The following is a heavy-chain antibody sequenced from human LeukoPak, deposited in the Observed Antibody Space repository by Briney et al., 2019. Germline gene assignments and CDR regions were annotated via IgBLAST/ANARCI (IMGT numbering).Heavy chain of an antibody. D-gene: IGHD6-6*01. Sequence: SETLSLTCTVSGGSISSYYWSWIRQPAGKGLEWIGRIYTSGSTNYNPSLKSRVTISVDTSKNQFSLKLSSVTAADTAVYYCARVGIAARPNYYYYMDVWGKGTTVTVSS. J-gene: IGHJ6*03. CDR2: IYTSGST. CDR3: ARVGIAARPNYYYYMDV. V-gene: IGHV4-4*07. CDR1: GGSISSYY.